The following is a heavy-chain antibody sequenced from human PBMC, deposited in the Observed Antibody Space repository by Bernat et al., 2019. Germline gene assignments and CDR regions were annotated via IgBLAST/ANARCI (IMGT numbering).Heavy chain of an antibody. Sequence: EVQLVESGGNLVQPGGSLRLSCAASGFTFSSHWMHWVRQVPGKGLVWVSHTNNDGSTTKYADSVKGRFTISRDNANNILYLQMNSLRGEDTAVYYCARGLLGSVGFEWAGGRGTLVTVFS. J-gene: IGHJ4*02. CDR3: ARGLLGSVGFEWA. D-gene: IGHD3-9*01. CDR1: GFTFSSHW. V-gene: IGHV3-74*03. CDR2: TNNDGSTT.